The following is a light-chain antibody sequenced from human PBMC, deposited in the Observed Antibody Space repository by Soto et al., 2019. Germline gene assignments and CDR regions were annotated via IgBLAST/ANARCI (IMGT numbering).Light chain of an antibody. Sequence: QSVLTQPPSVSAAPGQTVSISCSGSSSNIGSNYVYWYQQLPGTAPKLLIYRNNQRPSGVPDRFSGSKSGTSASLAISGLRSEDEADYYCAAWDDSLSGWVFGGGTKVTVL. J-gene: IGLJ3*02. CDR3: AAWDDSLSGWV. CDR2: RNN. V-gene: IGLV1-47*01. CDR1: SSNIGSNY.